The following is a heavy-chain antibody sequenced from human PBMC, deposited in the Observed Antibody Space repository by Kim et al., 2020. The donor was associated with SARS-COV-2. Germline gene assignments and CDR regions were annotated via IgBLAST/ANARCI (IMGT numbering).Heavy chain of an antibody. V-gene: IGHV3-30*18. CDR3: AKEGATSWLYYYYYMDV. D-gene: IGHD1-26*01. Sequence: GGSLRLSCAASGFTFSNYGMHWVRQAPGKGLEWVAVISYDGSNKYYADSVKGRFTISRDNSKNTLYLQMNSLRAEDTAVYYCAKEGATSWLYYYYYMDV. J-gene: IGHJ6*03. CDR2: ISYDGSNK. CDR1: GFTFSNYG.